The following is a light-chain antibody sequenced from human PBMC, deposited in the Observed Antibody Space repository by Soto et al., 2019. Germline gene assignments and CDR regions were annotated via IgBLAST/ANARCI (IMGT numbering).Light chain of an antibody. V-gene: IGKV3-15*01. Sequence: EIVMTQSPSTLTVSPVERATLSCRASQSVSSDLAWYHQKPGQAPSLLIYGASTRATGIPARFSGSGSGTEFTLTINSLQSEDFADYYCQQYNNWPRTFGQGTKVDIK. CDR1: QSVSSD. CDR2: GAS. J-gene: IGKJ1*01. CDR3: QQYNNWPRT.